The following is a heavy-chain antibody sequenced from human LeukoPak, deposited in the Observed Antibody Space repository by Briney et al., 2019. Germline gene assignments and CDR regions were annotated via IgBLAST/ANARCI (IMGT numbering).Heavy chain of an antibody. V-gene: IGHV3-20*04. Sequence: GGSLRLSCAASGFTFDDYGMSWVRQAPGKGLEWASGITWNGATTGFADSVKGRFTISRDIAKNSLHLGMSSLRAEDTAFYYCAREYGDYSSYFDLWGRGTLVTVSS. CDR1: GFTFDDYG. D-gene: IGHD4-17*01. J-gene: IGHJ2*01. CDR3: AREYGDYSSYFDL. CDR2: ITWNGATT.